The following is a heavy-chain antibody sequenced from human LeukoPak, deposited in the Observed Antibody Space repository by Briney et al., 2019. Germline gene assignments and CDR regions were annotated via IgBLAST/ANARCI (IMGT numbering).Heavy chain of an antibody. D-gene: IGHD6-6*01. CDR2: TSGNGGST. CDR3: AKVEYSSSSYTFHYYFDY. Sequence: GGSLRLSCAASGLSFSRYAMSGVRQAPGKGREWVSATSGNGGSTYYADSVQGRFTISRENSKNTLYLQMNSLRAEDTAVYYCAKVEYSSSSYTFHYYFDYWGQGTLVTVSS. J-gene: IGHJ4*02. CDR1: GLSFSRYA. V-gene: IGHV3-23*01.